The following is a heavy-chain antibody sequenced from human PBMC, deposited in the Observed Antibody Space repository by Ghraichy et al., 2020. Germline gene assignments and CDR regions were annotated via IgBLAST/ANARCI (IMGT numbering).Heavy chain of an antibody. CDR2: IKQDGSEK. V-gene: IGHV3-7*01. Sequence: GGSLRLSCAASGFTFSSYWMSWVRQAPGKGLEWVSNIKQDGSEKYYVDSVKGRFTISRDNANNSLYLQMNSLRAEDTAVYYCARDKSSSSWLVWFDPWGQGTLVTVSS. D-gene: IGHD6-13*01. J-gene: IGHJ5*02. CDR1: GFTFSSYW. CDR3: ARDKSSSSWLVWFDP.